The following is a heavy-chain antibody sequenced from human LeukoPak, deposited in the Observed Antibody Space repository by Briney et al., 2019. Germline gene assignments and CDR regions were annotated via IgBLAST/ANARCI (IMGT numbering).Heavy chain of an antibody. CDR2: IYYSGST. J-gene: IGHJ4*02. CDR1: GGSISSSSYY. CDR3: ARDGYRRNFDY. V-gene: IGHV4-39*07. D-gene: IGHD5-12*01. Sequence: SETLSLTCTVSGGSISSSSYYWGWIRQPPGKGLEWIGSIYYSGSTNYNPSLKSRVTISVDTSKNQFSLKLSSVTAADTAVYYCARDGYRRNFDYWGQGTLVTVSS.